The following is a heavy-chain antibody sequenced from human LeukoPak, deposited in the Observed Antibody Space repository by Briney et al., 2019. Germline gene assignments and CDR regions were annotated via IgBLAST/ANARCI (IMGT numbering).Heavy chain of an antibody. CDR3: AGVVVVVAIPGYYGMDV. V-gene: IGHV4-34*01. D-gene: IGHD2-15*01. CDR2: INHSGST. CDR1: GGSFSGYY. Sequence: SETLSLTCAVYGGSFSGYYWSWIRQPPGKGLEWIGEINHSGSTNYNPSLKSRVTISVDTSKNQFSLKLSSVTAADTAVYYCAGVVVVVAIPGYYGMDVWGKGTTVTVSS. J-gene: IGHJ6*04.